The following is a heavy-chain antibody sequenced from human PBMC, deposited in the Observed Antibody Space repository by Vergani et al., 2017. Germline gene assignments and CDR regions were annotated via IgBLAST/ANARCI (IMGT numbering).Heavy chain of an antibody. CDR3: ARDIRPGNHDYGDPGWFDP. D-gene: IGHD4-17*01. V-gene: IGHV4-59*12. J-gene: IGHJ5*02. Sequence: QVQLQESGPGLVKPSETLSLTCTVSGGSISSYYWSWIRQPPGKGLEWIGYIYYSGSTNYNPSLKSRVTISVDTSKNQFSLKLSSVTAADTAVYYCARDIRPGNHDYGDPGWFDPWGQGTLVTVSS. CDR2: IYYSGST. CDR1: GGSISSYY.